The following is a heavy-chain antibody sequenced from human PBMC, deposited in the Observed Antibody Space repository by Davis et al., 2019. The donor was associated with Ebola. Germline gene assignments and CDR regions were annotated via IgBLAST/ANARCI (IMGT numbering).Heavy chain of an antibody. V-gene: IGHV1-18*01. CDR1: GYTFTSYG. CDR3: ARAQFPTTSDH. Sequence: ASVKVSCKASGYTFTSYGISWVRQAPGQGLEWMGWINPYNGNTKSAQKLQGRVTMTTDTSTSTAYMELRSLTSDDTAVYYCARAQFPTTSDHWGQGTLVTVSS. D-gene: IGHD1-1*01. J-gene: IGHJ4*02. CDR2: INPYNGNT.